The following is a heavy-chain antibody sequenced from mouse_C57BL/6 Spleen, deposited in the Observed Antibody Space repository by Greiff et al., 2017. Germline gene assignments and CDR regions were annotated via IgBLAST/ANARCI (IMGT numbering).Heavy chain of an antibody. Sequence: VQLQQPGAELVKPGASVKMSCKASGYTFTSYWITWVKQRPGQGLEWIGDIYPGSGSTNYNEKFKGKATLTVDTSSSTAYMQLSSLTSEDSAVYYCARFVTGTDYAMDYWGQGTSVTVSS. CDR1: GYTFTSYW. V-gene: IGHV1-55*01. D-gene: IGHD4-1*01. J-gene: IGHJ4*01. CDR2: IYPGSGST. CDR3: ARFVTGTDYAMDY.